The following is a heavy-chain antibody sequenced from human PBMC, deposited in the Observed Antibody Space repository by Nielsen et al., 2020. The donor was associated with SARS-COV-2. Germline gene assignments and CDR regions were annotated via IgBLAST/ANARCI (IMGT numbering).Heavy chain of an antibody. Sequence: GASLRLSCAASGFGLSNYWMYWVRQSPEKGLMWVAHIDYEGSLTSYADSVKGRFTISRDNAKNIVYLQMNSLSVEDTAVYYCARRNILDYWGQGTLVTVSS. V-gene: IGHV3-74*01. CDR3: ARRNILDY. D-gene: IGHD3-9*01. J-gene: IGHJ4*02. CDR1: GFGLSNYW. CDR2: IDYEGSLT.